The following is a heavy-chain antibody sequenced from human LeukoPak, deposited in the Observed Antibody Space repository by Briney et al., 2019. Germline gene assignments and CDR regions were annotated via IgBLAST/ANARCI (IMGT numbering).Heavy chain of an antibody. J-gene: IGHJ4*02. CDR3: ARGKSRGSHIDY. V-gene: IGHV4-38-2*02. CDR1: GYSISSGYC. CDR2: IYHSGST. D-gene: IGHD1-26*01. Sequence: SETLSLTCTVSGYSISSGYCWGWIRQPPGKGPEWIGSIYHSGSTYYNPSLKSRVTISVDTSKNQFSLRLRSVTAADTAVYYCARGKSRGSHIDYWGQGTLVTVSS.